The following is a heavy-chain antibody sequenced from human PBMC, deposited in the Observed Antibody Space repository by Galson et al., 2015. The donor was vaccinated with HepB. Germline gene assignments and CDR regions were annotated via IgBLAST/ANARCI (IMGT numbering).Heavy chain of an antibody. V-gene: IGHV3-33*01. CDR3: AREGGVDSGYDY. CDR2: IWYDGTYK. D-gene: IGHD5-12*01. J-gene: IGHJ4*02. CDR1: GFTFTNYG. Sequence: SLRLSCAASGFTFTNYGLHWVRQAPGKGLEWMAVIWYDGTYKYYADSVKGRFTISRDNSKNTLYLKMNSLRAEDTAVYYCAREGGVDSGYDYWGQGTLVTVSS.